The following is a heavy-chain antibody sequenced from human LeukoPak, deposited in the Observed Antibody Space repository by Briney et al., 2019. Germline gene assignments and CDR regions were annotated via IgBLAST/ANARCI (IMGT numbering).Heavy chain of an antibody. CDR2: VSNSGGST. CDR1: GFTFSSYA. Sequence: PGGSLRLSCAASGFTFSSYAMSWVRRAPGKGLEWVSAVSNSGGSTFYADSVMGRFTISRDNSRNTLYLQMNSLRAEDTAVYYCARDRPYFDYWGQGTLVTVSS. V-gene: IGHV3-23*01. CDR3: ARDRPYFDY. J-gene: IGHJ4*02.